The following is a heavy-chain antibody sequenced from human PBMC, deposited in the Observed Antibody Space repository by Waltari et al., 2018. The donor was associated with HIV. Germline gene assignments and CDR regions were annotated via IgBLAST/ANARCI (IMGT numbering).Heavy chain of an antibody. CDR2: IKQDGSEK. D-gene: IGHD2-15*01. J-gene: IGHJ4*02. CDR3: ASLYCSGGSCYDY. Sequence: EVQLVESGGGLVQLGGSLRLSCAAFGFTFSSYWMTWVRQAPGKGREWVANIKQDGSEKYYADSVKGRFTISRDNAKNSLYLQMNSLRAEDTAVYYCASLYCSGGSCYDYWGQGTLVTVSS. CDR1: GFTFSSYW. V-gene: IGHV3-7*01.